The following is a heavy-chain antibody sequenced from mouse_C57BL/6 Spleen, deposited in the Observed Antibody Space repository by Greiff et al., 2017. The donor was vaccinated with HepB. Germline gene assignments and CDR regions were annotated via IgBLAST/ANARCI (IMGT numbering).Heavy chain of an antibody. Sequence: EVQRVESGEGLVKPGGSLKLSCAASGFTFSSYAMSWVRQTPEKRLEWVAYISSGGDYIYYADTVKGRFTISRDNARNTLYLQMSSLKSEDTAMYYCTRALQPYYFDYWGQGTTLTVSS. CDR1: GFTFSSYA. J-gene: IGHJ2*01. CDR2: ISSGGDYI. D-gene: IGHD6-1*01. CDR3: TRALQPYYFDY. V-gene: IGHV5-9-1*02.